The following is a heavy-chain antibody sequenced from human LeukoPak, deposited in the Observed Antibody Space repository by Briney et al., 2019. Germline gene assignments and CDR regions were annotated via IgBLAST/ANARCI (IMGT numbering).Heavy chain of an antibody. CDR2: ISYDGSNK. Sequence: GGSLRLSCAASGFTFSSYGMHWVRQAPGKGLEWVAVISYDGSNKYYADSVKGRFTISRDNSKNTLYLQMNSLRAEDTAVYYCAKPNDILSPGNWFDPWGQGTLVTVSS. J-gene: IGHJ5*02. CDR1: GFTFSSYG. V-gene: IGHV3-30*18. CDR3: AKPNDILSPGNWFDP. D-gene: IGHD3-9*01.